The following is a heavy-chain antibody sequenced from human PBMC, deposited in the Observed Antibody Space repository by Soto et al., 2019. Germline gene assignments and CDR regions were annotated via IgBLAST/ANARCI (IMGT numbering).Heavy chain of an antibody. J-gene: IGHJ3*02. V-gene: IGHV4-4*02. CDR1: GGSISSSNW. D-gene: IGHD1-26*01. CDR2: IYHSGST. Sequence: QVQLQESGPRLVKPSGTLSLTCAVSGGSISSSNWWSWVRQPPGKGLEWIGEIYHSGSTNYNPSLMSRVTISVDKSKNQFSLKLSSVTAADTAVYYCARDSESYWARNAFDIWGQGTMVTVSS. CDR3: ARDSESYWARNAFDI.